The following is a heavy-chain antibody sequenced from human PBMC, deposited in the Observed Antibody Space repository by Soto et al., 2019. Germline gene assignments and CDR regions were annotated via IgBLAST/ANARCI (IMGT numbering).Heavy chain of an antibody. CDR3: AKDGPYDTTLGAFDI. CDR2: ISYDGSNK. D-gene: IGHD3-22*01. J-gene: IGHJ3*02. V-gene: IGHV3-30*18. Sequence: GGSLRLSCAASGFTFSTYWMHWVRQAPGKGLEWVAVISYDGSNKYYADSVKGRFTISRDNSKNTLYLQMNSLRAEDTAVYYCAKDGPYDTTLGAFDIWGQGTMVTVSS. CDR1: GFTFSTYW.